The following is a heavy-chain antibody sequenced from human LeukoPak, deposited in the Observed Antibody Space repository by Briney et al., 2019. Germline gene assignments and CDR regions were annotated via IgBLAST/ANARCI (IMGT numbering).Heavy chain of an antibody. D-gene: IGHD4-17*01. Sequence: GRSLRLSCVASGFTLSSYGMHWVRQAPGKGLEWVAVIWYDGSNKYYADSVKGRFTISRDNSKNTLYLQMNSLRAEDTAVYYCAREDSHGEGSGYWGQGTLVTVSS. J-gene: IGHJ4*02. CDR2: IWYDGSNK. V-gene: IGHV3-33*01. CDR1: GFTLSSYG. CDR3: AREDSHGEGSGY.